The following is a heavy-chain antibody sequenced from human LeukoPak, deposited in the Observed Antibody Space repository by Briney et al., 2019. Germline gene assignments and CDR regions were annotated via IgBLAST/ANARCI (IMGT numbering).Heavy chain of an antibody. CDR1: VFTFPNAW. V-gene: IGHV3-15*01. CDR3: TTERESWGWGNHDACNI. CDR2: FNTITDGGTA. J-gene: IGHJ3*02. D-gene: IGHD3-16*01. Sequence: GGSLRLSCTAPVFTFPNAWMTWVPQTTEKGLEGFGRFNTITDGGTAYYGAAVRGRYGASSDDSRNTVYLQMNSLRTEDSGVYYCTTERESWGWGNHDACNIWGQGTMVTVSS.